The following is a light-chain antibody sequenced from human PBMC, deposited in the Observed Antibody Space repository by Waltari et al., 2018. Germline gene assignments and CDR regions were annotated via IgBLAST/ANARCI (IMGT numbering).Light chain of an antibody. CDR1: QSVSSY. J-gene: IGKJ4*01. CDR3: QQRSNWPRVT. V-gene: IGKV3-11*01. CDR2: DAS. Sequence: EIVLTQSPATLSLSPGERATLSCRASQSVSSYLAWYQQKPGQAPRLLIYDASNRATCIPARFSCRGSGTDFTLTISSLEPEDFAVYYCQQRSNWPRVTFGGGTKVEIK.